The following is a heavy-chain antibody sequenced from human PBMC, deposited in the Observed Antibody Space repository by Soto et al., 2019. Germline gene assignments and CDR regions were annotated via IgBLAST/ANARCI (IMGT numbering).Heavy chain of an antibody. Sequence: EVQLVESGGGLVEPGGSFRLSCAPSGFTFTKPWMSGVRKAPGKGLERVGRIKRKADGETMFYAAPVKGRFTVSRDDSKSTLYLQMSSLKTEDTALYYCTTDSRGLAAPSFDYWGQGTLVTVSS. J-gene: IGHJ4*02. CDR1: GFTFTKPW. D-gene: IGHD6-13*01. CDR3: TTDSRGLAAPSFDY. V-gene: IGHV3-15*01. CDR2: IKRKADGETM.